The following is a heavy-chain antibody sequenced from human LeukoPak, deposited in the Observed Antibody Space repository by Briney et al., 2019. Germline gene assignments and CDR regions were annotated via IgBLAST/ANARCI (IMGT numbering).Heavy chain of an antibody. CDR1: GGSISSHY. J-gene: IGHJ4*02. CDR3: AREKSPSGPYYFDY. V-gene: IGHV4-59*11. CDR2: IYYSGST. Sequence: SETLSLTCTVSGGSISSHYWSWIRQPPGKGLEWIGYIYYSGSTNYNPSLKSRVTISVDTSKNQFSLKLSSVTAADTAVYYCAREKSPSGPYYFDYWGQGTLVTVSS. D-gene: IGHD3-10*01.